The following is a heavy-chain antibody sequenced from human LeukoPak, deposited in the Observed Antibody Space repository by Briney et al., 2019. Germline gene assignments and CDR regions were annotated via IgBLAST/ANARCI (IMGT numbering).Heavy chain of an antibody. Sequence: GGSLRLSCAASGFTFSSYAMSWVRQAPGKGLEWVSAISGSGGSTYYADSVKGRFTISRDNSKNTLYLQMNSLRAEDTAVYYCAKNLNRRGGRGTYDYWGQGTLVTVSS. D-gene: IGHD1-14*01. CDR3: AKNLNRRGGRGTYDY. V-gene: IGHV3-23*01. CDR2: ISGSGGST. CDR1: GFTFSSYA. J-gene: IGHJ4*02.